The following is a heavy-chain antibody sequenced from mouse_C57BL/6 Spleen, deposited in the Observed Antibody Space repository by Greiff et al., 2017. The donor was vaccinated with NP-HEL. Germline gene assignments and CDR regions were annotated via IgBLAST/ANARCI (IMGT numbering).Heavy chain of an antibody. Sequence: QVQLQQSGAELVRPGASVTLSCKASGYTFTDYEMHWVKQTPVHGLEWIGAIDPETGGTAYNQKFKGKAILTADKSSSTAYMELRSLTSEDSAVYYCTRGSYYYGSSWAMDYWGQGTSVTVSS. J-gene: IGHJ4*01. CDR1: GYTFTDYE. CDR2: IDPETGGT. V-gene: IGHV1-15*01. CDR3: TRGSYYYGSSWAMDY. D-gene: IGHD1-1*01.